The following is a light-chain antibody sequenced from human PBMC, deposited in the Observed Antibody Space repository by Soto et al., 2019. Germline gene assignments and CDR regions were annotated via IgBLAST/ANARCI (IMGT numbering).Light chain of an antibody. V-gene: IGKV1-12*01. CDR2: AAS. CDR3: QQSNNYPRT. CDR1: QSISSW. J-gene: IGKJ1*01. Sequence: IQITQSRFAVSESPADRATITCGASQSISSWLAWYQQKPGKAPKLLIYAASTLQSGVPSRFSGSGSGTEFTLTISSLQPEDFATYYCQQSNNYPRTFGQGTKVDIK.